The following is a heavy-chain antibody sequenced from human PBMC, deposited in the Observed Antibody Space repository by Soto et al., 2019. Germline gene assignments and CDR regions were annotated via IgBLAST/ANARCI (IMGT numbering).Heavy chain of an antibody. Sequence: SQTLSLTCAISGDSVSSNSAAWNWIRQSPSRGLEWLGRTYYRSKWYNDYAVSVKSRITINPDTSKNQFSLQLNSVTPEDTAVYYCAREGAGYSYGSYYYYYGMDVWGQGTTVTVSS. CDR1: GDSVSSNSAA. D-gene: IGHD5-18*01. V-gene: IGHV6-1*01. CDR3: AREGAGYSYGSYYYYYGMDV. CDR2: TYYRSKWYN. J-gene: IGHJ6*02.